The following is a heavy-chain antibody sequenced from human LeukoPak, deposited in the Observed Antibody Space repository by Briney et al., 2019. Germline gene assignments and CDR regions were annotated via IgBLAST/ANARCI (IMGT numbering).Heavy chain of an antibody. D-gene: IGHD5-12*01. J-gene: IGHJ3*02. CDR3: ARAMGYSGYQHAFDI. V-gene: IGHV1-8*01. CDR2: MNPNSGNT. CDR1: GYTFTSYD. Sequence: GASVKVSCKASGYTFTSYDINWVRQATGQGLEWMGWMNPNSGNTGYAQKFQGRVTMTRNTSISTAYMELRSLRSDDTAVYYCARAMGYSGYQHAFDIWGQGTMVTVSS.